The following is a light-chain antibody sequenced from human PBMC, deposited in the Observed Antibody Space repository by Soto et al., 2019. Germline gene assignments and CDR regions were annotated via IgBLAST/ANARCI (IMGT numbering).Light chain of an antibody. Sequence: DIQMTQSPSSLSVSIGDRVTITCRASQSISNYLNWYEQKPGKAPHLLIYGASTLESGVPSRFSGGGSGTYFTLTISGLQPEDFGYYYCQQSYTSQGTFGGGTKVEIK. CDR3: QQSYTSQGT. CDR1: QSISNY. CDR2: GAS. J-gene: IGKJ4*01. V-gene: IGKV1-39*01.